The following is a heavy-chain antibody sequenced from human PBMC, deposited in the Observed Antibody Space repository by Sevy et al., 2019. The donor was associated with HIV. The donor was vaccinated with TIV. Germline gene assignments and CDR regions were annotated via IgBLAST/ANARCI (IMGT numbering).Heavy chain of an antibody. J-gene: IGHJ6*02. V-gene: IGHV3-30*18. CDR2: ISYAGNDK. Sequence: GGSLRLSCAASGFPFSSFGMHWVRQAPGKGLEWVAVISYAGNDKYYADSVKGRFTISRDNSKNKVYLQMTSLTAEDTALYYCAKTAVTTGYYYYGMDVWGQGTTVTVSS. CDR3: AKTAVTTGYYYYGMDV. D-gene: IGHD4-4*01. CDR1: GFPFSSFG.